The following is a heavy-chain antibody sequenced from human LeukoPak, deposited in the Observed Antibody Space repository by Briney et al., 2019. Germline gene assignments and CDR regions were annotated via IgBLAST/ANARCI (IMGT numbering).Heavy chain of an antibody. Sequence: ASVKVSCKASGYTFTSYDINWVRQATGRGLEWMGWMNPNSGNTGYAQKLQGRVTMTTDTSTSTAYMELRSLRSDDTAVYYCARRTSVGATYFDYWGQGTLVTVSS. V-gene: IGHV1-8*01. J-gene: IGHJ4*02. CDR3: ARRTSVGATYFDY. CDR1: GYTFTSYD. D-gene: IGHD1-26*01. CDR2: MNPNSGNT.